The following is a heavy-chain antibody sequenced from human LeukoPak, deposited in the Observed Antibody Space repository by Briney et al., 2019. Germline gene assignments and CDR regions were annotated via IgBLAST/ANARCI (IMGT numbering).Heavy chain of an antibody. Sequence: SETLSLTCAVSGGSTSSSNWWSWVRQPPGKGLEWIGEIYHSGSTNYNPSLKSRVTTSVDKSKNQFSLKLSSVTAADTAVYYCAVGGVYLRGGAEAFDIWGQGTMVTVSS. J-gene: IGHJ3*02. CDR2: IYHSGST. V-gene: IGHV4-4*02. CDR3: AVGGVYLRGGAEAFDI. CDR1: GGSTSSSNW. D-gene: IGHD3-10*01.